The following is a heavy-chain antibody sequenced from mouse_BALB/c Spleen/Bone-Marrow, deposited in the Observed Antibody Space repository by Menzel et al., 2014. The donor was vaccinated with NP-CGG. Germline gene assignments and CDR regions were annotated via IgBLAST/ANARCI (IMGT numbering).Heavy chain of an antibody. CDR2: INPDSSTT. D-gene: IGHD2-3*01. CDR3: ARNDGYSFAY. J-gene: IGHJ3*01. Sequence: DVQLQESGGGLAQPGGSLKLSCAASGFDFSGYWMSWVRQAPGKGLEWIGEINPDSSTTNYTPSLKDKFIISRDNAKNTLYLQMSKVRSEDTALYYCARNDGYSFAYWGQGTLVTVSA. CDR1: GFDFSGYW. V-gene: IGHV4-1*02.